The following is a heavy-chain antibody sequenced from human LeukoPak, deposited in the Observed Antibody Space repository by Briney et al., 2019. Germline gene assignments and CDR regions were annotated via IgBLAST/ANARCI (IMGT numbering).Heavy chain of an antibody. J-gene: IGHJ4*02. V-gene: IGHV7-4-1*01. D-gene: IGHD6-19*01. CDR2: INTNTGDP. CDR1: GFTFNDYV. CDR3: VRARRGTVAGLDY. Sequence: ASVKVSCKTSGFTFNDYVMNWVRQAPGQALQWMGWINTNTGDPTYAQGFRGRFFFSLDSSLTTTYLQISTLEPGDTAVYYCVRARRGTVAGLDYWGQGTLVTVSS.